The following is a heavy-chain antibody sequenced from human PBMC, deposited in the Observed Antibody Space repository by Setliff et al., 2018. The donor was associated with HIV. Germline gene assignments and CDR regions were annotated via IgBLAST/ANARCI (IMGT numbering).Heavy chain of an antibody. CDR2: IYASDNSGST. V-gene: IGHV4-61*09. D-gene: IGHD1-1*01. J-gene: IGHJ4*02. CDR3: ASARIPTGGTSTSLDF. Sequence: LSLTCTVSGDSITTGVYYWSWIRQPAGQGLEWIGHIYASDNSGSTSYNPSLNSRVTISRDDSKSTLYLHLNSLRPEDTAVYYCASARIPTGGTSTSLDFWGQGTLVTVSS. CDR1: GDSITTGVYY.